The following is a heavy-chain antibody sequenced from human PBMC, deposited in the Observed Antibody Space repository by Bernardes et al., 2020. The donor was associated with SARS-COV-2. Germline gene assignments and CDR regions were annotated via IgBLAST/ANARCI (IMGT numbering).Heavy chain of an antibody. Sequence: GSLRLSCAASGFTFSSYSMNWVRQAPGKGLEWVSSISSSSSYIYYADSVKGRFTISRDNAKNSLYLQMNSLRAEDTAVYYCARDLLPPYDFWSGYYGLTGEHYYYGMDVWGQGTTVTVSS. CDR2: ISSSSSYI. D-gene: IGHD3-3*01. CDR3: ARDLLPPYDFWSGYYGLTGEHYYYGMDV. V-gene: IGHV3-21*01. J-gene: IGHJ6*02. CDR1: GFTFSSYS.